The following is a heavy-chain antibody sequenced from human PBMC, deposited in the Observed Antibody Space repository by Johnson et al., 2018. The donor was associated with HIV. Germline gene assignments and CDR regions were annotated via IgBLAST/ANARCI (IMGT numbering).Heavy chain of an antibody. J-gene: IGHJ3*02. CDR3: ARDTKYYYDI. D-gene: IGHD3-10*01. Sequence: VDSVKGRFTISRDNAKNSLYLQMNSLRAEDTAVYYCARDTKYYYDIWGQGTMVTVSS. V-gene: IGHV3-7*03.